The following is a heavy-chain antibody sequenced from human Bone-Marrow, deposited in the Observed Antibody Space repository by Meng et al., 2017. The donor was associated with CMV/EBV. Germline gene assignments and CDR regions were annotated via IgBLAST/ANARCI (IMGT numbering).Heavy chain of an antibody. CDR1: AGTFSSYA. V-gene: IGHV1-69*05. J-gene: IGHJ6*02. Sequence: SVKASCKASAGTFSSYAISWVRQAPGQGLEWMGGIIPIFGTANYAQKFQGRVTIITDESTSTAYMELSSLRSEDTAVYYCASPDTGTHPGYYYGMDVWGQGTTVTVSS. CDR3: ASPDTGTHPGYYYGMDV. CDR2: IIPIFGTA. D-gene: IGHD1-1*01.